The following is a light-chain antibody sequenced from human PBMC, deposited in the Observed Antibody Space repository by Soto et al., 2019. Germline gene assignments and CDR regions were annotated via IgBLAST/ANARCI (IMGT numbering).Light chain of an antibody. Sequence: DIQMTQSPSSLSASVGDRVTITCRASQSISSWLAWYQQTPGKAPKFLIYDASSLGSGVPSRLSGSGSGTEFTLTISSLQPDDFATYYCQQYNSYWTFGQGTKVDI. J-gene: IGKJ1*01. V-gene: IGKV1-5*01. CDR3: QQYNSYWT. CDR1: QSISSW. CDR2: DAS.